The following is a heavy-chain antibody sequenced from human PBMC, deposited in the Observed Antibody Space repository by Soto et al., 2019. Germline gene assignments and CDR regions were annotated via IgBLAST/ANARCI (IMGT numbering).Heavy chain of an antibody. CDR3: ARVPSSSYHYFDY. CDR2: IYSAGSA. D-gene: IGHD6-13*01. J-gene: IGHJ4*02. CDR1: GFTVSSYY. V-gene: IGHV3-66*01. Sequence: GGSLRLSCAASGFTVSSYYMSWVRQAPGKGLEWVSVIYSAGSADFADSVKGRFTISRDNSKNTLYLQMSSLRAEDTAVYYCARVPSSSYHYFDYCGQGTLVIVSS.